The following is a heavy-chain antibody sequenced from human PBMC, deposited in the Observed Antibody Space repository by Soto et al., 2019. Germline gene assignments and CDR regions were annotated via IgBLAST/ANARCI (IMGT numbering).Heavy chain of an antibody. CDR1: GGSIGSSDYY. J-gene: IGHJ5*02. CDR3: ARRSSSSLGSLFDP. CDR2: INYLGTT. V-gene: IGHV4-39*01. D-gene: IGHD6-6*01. Sequence: SETLSLTCTVSGGSIGSSDYYWGWVRQPPEKGLEWIGNINYLGTTYYNPSLRSRVTISADMSKNQFSLKLNSVTAADTSVYYCARRSSSSLGSLFDPWGRGILVTVSS.